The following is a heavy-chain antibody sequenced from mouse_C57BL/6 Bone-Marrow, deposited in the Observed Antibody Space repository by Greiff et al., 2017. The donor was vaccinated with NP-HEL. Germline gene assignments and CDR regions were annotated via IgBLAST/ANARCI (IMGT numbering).Heavy chain of an antibody. CDR1: GFTFTDYY. V-gene: IGHV7-3*01. CDR2: IRNKANGYTT. CDR3: ARYAMDY. Sequence: EVMLVESGGGLVQPGGSLSLSCAASGFTFTDYYMSWVRQPPGKALEWLGFIRNKANGYTTAYCVSVKGRFTISRDKIQSILYLQMNALRGEDRATYCCARYAMDYWGQGTSVTVSS. J-gene: IGHJ4*01.